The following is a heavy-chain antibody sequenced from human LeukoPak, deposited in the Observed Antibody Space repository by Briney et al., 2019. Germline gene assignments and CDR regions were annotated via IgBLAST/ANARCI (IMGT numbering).Heavy chain of an antibody. V-gene: IGHV3-21*01. CDR1: GFTFSRYS. J-gene: IGHJ4*02. Sequence: GGSLRLSCAASGFTFSRYSMNRVRQAPGKGLEWVSSISSSSSYIYYADSVKGRFTISRDNAKNSLYLQMNSLRADDTAVYYCARSLTAIHSGGRDYWGQGTLVTVSS. CDR3: ARSLTAIHSGGRDY. D-gene: IGHD2-15*01. CDR2: ISSSSSYI.